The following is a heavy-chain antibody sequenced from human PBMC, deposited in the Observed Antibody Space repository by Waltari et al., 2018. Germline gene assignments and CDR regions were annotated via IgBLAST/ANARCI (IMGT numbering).Heavy chain of an antibody. Sequence: QVQLQESGPGLVKPSQTLSLTCTVSGGSISSGSYYWSWIRQPAGKGLEWIGYIYTSGSPTYTPPLKSRVTISVDTSKNQFSLKLSSVTAADTAVYYCAREGVVVPAAYYYYYGMDVWGQGTTVTVSS. CDR1: GGSISSGSYY. CDR3: AREGVVVPAAYYYYYGMDV. V-gene: IGHV4-61*09. D-gene: IGHD2-2*01. J-gene: IGHJ6*02. CDR2: IYTSGSP.